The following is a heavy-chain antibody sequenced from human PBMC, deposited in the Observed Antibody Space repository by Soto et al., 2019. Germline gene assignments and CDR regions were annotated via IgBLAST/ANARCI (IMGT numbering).Heavy chain of an antibody. CDR1: GFSLSTSGVG. V-gene: IGHV2-5*01. D-gene: IGHD2-2*01. CDR2: IYWNDDK. CDR3: AHRQSRYCSSTSCYLRGYNWFDP. Sequence: SGPTLVNPTQPLTLTCTFSGFSLSTSGVGVGWIRQPPGKALEWLALIYWNDDKRYSPSLKSRLTITKDTSKNQVVLTMTNMDPVDTATYYCAHRQSRYCSSTSCYLRGYNWFDPWGQGTLVTVSS. J-gene: IGHJ5*02.